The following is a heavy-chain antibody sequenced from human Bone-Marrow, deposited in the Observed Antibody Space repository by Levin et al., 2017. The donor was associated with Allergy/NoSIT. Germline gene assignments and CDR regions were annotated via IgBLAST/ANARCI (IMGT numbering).Heavy chain of an antibody. J-gene: IGHJ4*02. CDR2: IREDGTQQ. CDR3: ATDLKDY. Sequence: GESLKISCATSGFGFIYYWMNWVRQAPGKGLEWVATIREDGTQQFYLDSVKGRFTISRDNADSSLYLQMNDLRVEDTAVYYCATDLKDYWGQGTLVNVSS. V-gene: IGHV3-7*01. CDR1: GFGFIYYW.